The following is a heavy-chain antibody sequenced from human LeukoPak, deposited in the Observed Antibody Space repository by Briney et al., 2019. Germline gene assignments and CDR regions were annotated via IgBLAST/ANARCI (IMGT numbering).Heavy chain of an antibody. CDR1: GGTFSSYA. J-gene: IGHJ5*02. V-gene: IGHV1-69*04. Sequence: GASVKVSCKASGGTFSSYAISWVRQAPGQGLEWMGRIIPILGIANYAQKLQGRVTMTTDTSTSTAYMELRSLRSDDTAVYYCARDHNDYVWGSYPNNWFDPWGQGTLVTVSS. CDR2: IIPILGIA. D-gene: IGHD3-16*02. CDR3: ARDHNDYVWGSYPNNWFDP.